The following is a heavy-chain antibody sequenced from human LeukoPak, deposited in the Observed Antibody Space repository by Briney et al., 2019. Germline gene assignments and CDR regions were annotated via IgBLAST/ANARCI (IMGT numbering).Heavy chain of an antibody. Sequence: GASVKVSCKASGYTFTCYFMHWVRQAPGQGLEWMGIINPSGGSTNYAQKFQGRVTMTRDTSTSTVYMELSSLRSEDTAVYYCATQKALAARHDFGSYYYYYYMDVWGKGTTVTVSS. V-gene: IGHV1-46*01. D-gene: IGHD6-6*01. J-gene: IGHJ6*03. CDR3: ATQKALAARHDFGSYYYYYYMDV. CDR2: INPSGGST. CDR1: GYTFTCYF.